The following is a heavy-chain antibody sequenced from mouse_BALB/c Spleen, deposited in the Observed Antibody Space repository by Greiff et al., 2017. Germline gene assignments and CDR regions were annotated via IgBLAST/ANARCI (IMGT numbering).Heavy chain of an antibody. D-gene: IGHD1-1*01. Sequence: EVQLVESGGGLVKPGGSLKLSCAASGFTFSSYAMSWVRQSPEKRLEWVAEISSGGSYTYYPDTVTGRFTISRDNAKNTLYLEMSSLRSEDTAMYYCAINRITTANYYAMDYWGQGTSVTVSS. CDR3: AINRITTANYYAMDY. V-gene: IGHV5-9-4*01. CDR2: ISSGGSYT. J-gene: IGHJ4*01. CDR1: GFTFSSYA.